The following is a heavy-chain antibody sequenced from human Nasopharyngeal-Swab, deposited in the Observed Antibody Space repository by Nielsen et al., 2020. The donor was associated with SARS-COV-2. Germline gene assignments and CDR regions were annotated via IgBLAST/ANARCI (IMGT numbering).Heavy chain of an antibody. V-gene: IGHV3-23*01. Sequence: GGSLRLSCAAFGFTFSSYAMSWVRQAPGKGLEWVSAISGSGGSTYYADPVKGRFTISRDNSKNTLYLQMNSLRADDTAVYYCAKEATLGGVGDYYYMDVWGKGTTVTVSS. CDR2: ISGSGGST. CDR3: AKEATLGGVGDYYYMDV. J-gene: IGHJ6*03. D-gene: IGHD3-16*01. CDR1: GFTFSSYA.